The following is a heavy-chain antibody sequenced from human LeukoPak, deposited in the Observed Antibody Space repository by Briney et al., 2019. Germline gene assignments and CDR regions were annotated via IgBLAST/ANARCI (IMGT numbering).Heavy chain of an antibody. CDR3: ARSSSGWIISLYYYYGMDV. Sequence: ASVKVSCKASGYTFTGYYMHWVRQAPGQGLEWMGWINPNSGGTNYAQKFQGRVTMTRDTSISTAYMVLSSLRSEDTAVYYCARSSSGWIISLYYYYGMDVWGQGTTVTVSS. CDR2: INPNSGGT. D-gene: IGHD6-19*01. J-gene: IGHJ6*02. V-gene: IGHV1-2*02. CDR1: GYTFTGYY.